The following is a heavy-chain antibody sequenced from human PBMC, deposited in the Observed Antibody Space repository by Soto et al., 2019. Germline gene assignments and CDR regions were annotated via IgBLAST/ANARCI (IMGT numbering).Heavy chain of an antibody. Sequence: QVQLVESGGGVVRPGRSLRLSCAASGFTFSSKGMHWVRQAPGKGREWVAVIWYDGSNKYYADSVKGRFTISRDNSKNTLYLQMNSLRAEDTAVYYCARDQGRGYNYGFDYWGQGTLVTVSS. J-gene: IGHJ4*02. V-gene: IGHV3-33*01. CDR1: GFTFSSKG. D-gene: IGHD5-18*01. CDR3: ARDQGRGYNYGFDY. CDR2: IWYDGSNK.